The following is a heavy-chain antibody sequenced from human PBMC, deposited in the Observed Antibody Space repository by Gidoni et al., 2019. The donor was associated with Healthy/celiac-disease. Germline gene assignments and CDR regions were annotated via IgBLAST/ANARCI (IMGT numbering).Heavy chain of an antibody. V-gene: IGHV5-51*01. Sequence: EVQLVQSGAEVKKPGESLKIPCKGPGYSLTSCWIGWVRQMPGKGLEWMGFSYPGDSDTSYSPSFHGQVTISADKSISTAYLQWSSLKASDTAMYYCARQALEDCSSTSCYSVYGMDVWGQGTTVTVSS. CDR3: ARQALEDCSSTSCYSVYGMDV. J-gene: IGHJ6*02. CDR1: GYSLTSCW. D-gene: IGHD2-2*01. CDR2: SYPGDSDT.